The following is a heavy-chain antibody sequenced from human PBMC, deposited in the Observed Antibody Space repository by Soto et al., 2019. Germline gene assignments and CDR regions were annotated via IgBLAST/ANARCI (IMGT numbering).Heavy chain of an antibody. CDR1: GFTFDDYA. J-gene: IGHJ3*02. CDR2: ISWNSGSI. D-gene: IGHD5-12*01. CDR3: AKGGRWLQFYAFDI. V-gene: IGHV3-9*01. Sequence: SLKISCAASGFTFDDYAMHWVRQAPGKGLEWVSGISWNSGSIGYADSVKGRFTICRDNAKNSLYLQMNSLRAEDTALYYCAKGGRWLQFYAFDIWGQGTMVTVSS.